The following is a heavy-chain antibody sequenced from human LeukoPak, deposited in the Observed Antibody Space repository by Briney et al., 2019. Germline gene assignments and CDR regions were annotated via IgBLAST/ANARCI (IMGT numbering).Heavy chain of an antibody. CDR1: GFTFSSYA. D-gene: IGHD6-13*01. CDR2: ISGSGGST. V-gene: IGHV3-23*01. J-gene: IGHJ4*02. CDR3: AKRGLYSSSWFYFDY. Sequence: GGSLRLSCAASGFTFSSYAMSWVRQAPGKGLEWVSAISGSGGSTYYADSVKGRFTISRDNSKNTLYLQMNSLRAEDTAVYYCAKRGLYSSSWFYFDYWGQGTLVIVSS.